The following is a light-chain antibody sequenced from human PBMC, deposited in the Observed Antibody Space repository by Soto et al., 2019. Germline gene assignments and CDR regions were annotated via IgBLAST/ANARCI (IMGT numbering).Light chain of an antibody. Sequence: DIQMTQSPSSLSASVGDRVTITCRASQGISNWLAWYQQQPGKAPKLLISSAYTLQSGVPSRFSGGGSGTHFTLIISSLQPEDFATYYCQQTNTFLPLTFGGGTKVEIK. J-gene: IGKJ4*01. CDR3: QQTNTFLPLT. CDR1: QGISNW. V-gene: IGKV1-12*01. CDR2: SAY.